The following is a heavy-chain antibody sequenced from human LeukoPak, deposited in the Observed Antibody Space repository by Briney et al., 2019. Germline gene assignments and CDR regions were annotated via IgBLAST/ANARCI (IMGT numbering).Heavy chain of an antibody. V-gene: IGHV3-74*01. CDR3: ARADNWQSGGA. J-gene: IGHJ5*02. D-gene: IGHD1-1*01. CDR2: TNSDGSYT. CDR1: GFSFSNYW. Sequence: GSLRLSCVASGFSFSNYWMYWGRQAPGKGLVWVSRTNSDGSYTDYADSAKGRFTISRDNAKDTLYLQMNSLRADDTAVYYCARADNWQSGGAWGQGTLVTVSS.